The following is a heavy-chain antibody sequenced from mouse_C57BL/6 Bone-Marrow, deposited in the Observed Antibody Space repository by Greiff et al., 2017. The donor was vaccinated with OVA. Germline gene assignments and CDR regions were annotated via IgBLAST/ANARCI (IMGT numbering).Heavy chain of an antibody. Sequence: VQLHQSGAELVRPGTSVKMSCKASGYTFTNYWIGWAKQRPGHGLEWIGDIYPGGGYTNYNEKFKGKATLTADKSSSTAYMQFSSLTSEDSAIYYCARGYDYFFDYWGQGTTLTVSS. V-gene: IGHV1-63*01. CDR3: ARGYDYFFDY. J-gene: IGHJ2*01. D-gene: IGHD2-4*01. CDR1: GYTFTNYW. CDR2: IYPGGGYT.